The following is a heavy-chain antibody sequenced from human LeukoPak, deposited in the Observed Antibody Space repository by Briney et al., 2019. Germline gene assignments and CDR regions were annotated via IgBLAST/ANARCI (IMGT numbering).Heavy chain of an antibody. CDR1: RGSISSHY. J-gene: IGHJ5*02. CDR3: ARHFGYCSGGSCYLQYWFDT. V-gene: IGHV4-59*08. Sequence: SETLSLTCTVSRGSISSHYWSWIRQPPGKGLEWIGYIDNSGSTSYNPSLKSRVAISVDTSKIQVSLKLTSVTAADTAVYYCARHFGYCSGGSCYLQYWFDTWGREPWSPPPQ. CDR2: IDNSGST. D-gene: IGHD2-15*01.